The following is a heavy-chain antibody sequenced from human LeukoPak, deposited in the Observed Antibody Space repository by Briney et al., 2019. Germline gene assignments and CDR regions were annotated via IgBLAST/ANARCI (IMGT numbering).Heavy chain of an antibody. CDR2: IYPADSDT. CDR3: ARQYDSGSYYNPAGFDY. D-gene: IGHD3-10*01. Sequence: GESLKISCNGSGYSFTSYCIGCVSQMPRKRLEWIGIIYPADSDTRNSPSFQGQVTISADNTTSTSYLQWSSLMASDTPMYYCARQYDSGSYYNPAGFDYWRQGTLVSVPS. V-gene: IGHV5-51*01. J-gene: IGHJ4*02. CDR1: GYSFTSYC.